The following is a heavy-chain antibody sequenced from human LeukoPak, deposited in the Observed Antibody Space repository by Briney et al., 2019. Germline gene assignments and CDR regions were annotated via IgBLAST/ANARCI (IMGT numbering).Heavy chain of an antibody. CDR3: AKDKSLAVYSSGWPVDY. Sequence: GGSLRLSCAASGFTFDDYTMHWVRQAPGKGLGWVSLISWDGGSTYYADSVKGRFTISRDNSKNSLYLQMNSLRTEDTALYYCAKDKSLAVYSSGWPVDYWGQGTLVTVSS. CDR1: GFTFDDYT. J-gene: IGHJ4*02. D-gene: IGHD6-19*01. V-gene: IGHV3-43*01. CDR2: ISWDGGST.